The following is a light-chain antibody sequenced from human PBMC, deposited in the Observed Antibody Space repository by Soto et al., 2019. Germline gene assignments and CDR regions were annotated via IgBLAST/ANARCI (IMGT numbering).Light chain of an antibody. CDR1: GGKIASNY. CDR2: EDN. J-gene: IGLJ2*01. CDR3: QSYDSSNQGV. V-gene: IGLV6-57*02. Sequence: NFMLTQPHSVSNSPGKTITISCTGTGGKIASNYVQWYQQRPGSAPTPVIYEDNQRPSGVPDRFSASIDTSTNSASLVISGLKVEDEADYYCQSYDSSNQGVFGGGTQLTVL.